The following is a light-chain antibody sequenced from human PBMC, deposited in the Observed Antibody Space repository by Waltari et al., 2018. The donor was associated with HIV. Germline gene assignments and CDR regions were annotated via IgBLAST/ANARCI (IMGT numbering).Light chain of an antibody. CDR2: EVG. CDR1: SSDMSTYNR. CDR3: ISYTPTNYYV. J-gene: IGLJ1*01. Sequence: QSALTQPASVSGSPGQSITISCTDSSSDMSTYNRVSWYQQFPGNAPKLRIYEVGNRPAGVSNRCSGSKSGNTASLTISGLQAEDEADYYCISYTPTNYYVFGPGTWVTVL. V-gene: IGLV2-14*01.